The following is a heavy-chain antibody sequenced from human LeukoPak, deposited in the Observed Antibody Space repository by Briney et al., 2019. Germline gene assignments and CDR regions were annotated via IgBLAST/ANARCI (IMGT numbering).Heavy chain of an antibody. CDR1: GFTVSNSY. D-gene: IGHD6-19*01. CDR3: ARYYSSGWFDY. Sequence: PGGSLRLSCAASGFTVSNSYMTWVRQAPGKGLEWVSLIYGGGGTYYADSVKGRFTISRDDSKNTLYLQMNSLRAEDTAVYYCARYYSSGWFDYWGQGTLVTVSS. V-gene: IGHV3-53*01. J-gene: IGHJ4*02. CDR2: IYGGGGT.